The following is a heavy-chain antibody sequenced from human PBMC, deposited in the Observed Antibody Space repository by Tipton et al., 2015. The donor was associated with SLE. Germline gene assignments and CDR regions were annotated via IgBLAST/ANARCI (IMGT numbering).Heavy chain of an antibody. CDR2: IYYSGST. J-gene: IGHJ4*02. D-gene: IGHD3-3*01. V-gene: IGHV4-59*01. CDR3: VGQTIFGSLRALDY. Sequence: TLSLTCTVSGGSISSYYWSWIRQPPGKGLEWIGYIYYSGSTNYNPSLKSRVTISVDTSKNQFSLKLSSVTAADTAVYYCVGQTIFGSLRALDYWGLGTLVTVSS. CDR1: GGSISSYY.